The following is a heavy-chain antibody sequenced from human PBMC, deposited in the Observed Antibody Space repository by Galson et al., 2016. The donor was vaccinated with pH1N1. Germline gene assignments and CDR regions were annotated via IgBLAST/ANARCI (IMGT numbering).Heavy chain of an antibody. J-gene: IGHJ4*02. D-gene: IGHD4/OR15-4a*01. CDR1: GFSFSSYW. CDR2: IKQDGTEK. V-gene: IGHV3-7*04. CDR3: VRAIGAKSAY. Sequence: SLRLSCAASGFSFSSYWMSWVRQAPGKGLGWVANIKQDGTEKYYVASAKGRFTISRDNAKNSLYLQMNSLRVEDTAVYYCVRAIGAKSAYWGQGTLATVSS.